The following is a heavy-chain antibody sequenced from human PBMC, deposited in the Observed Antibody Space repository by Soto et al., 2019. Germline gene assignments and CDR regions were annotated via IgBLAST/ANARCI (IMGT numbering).Heavy chain of an antibody. V-gene: IGHV4-4*02. J-gene: IGHJ4*02. CDR3: ARDPRYSSSTLDY. CDR1: GGSISISNW. CDR2: IYHSGST. D-gene: IGHD6-6*01. Sequence: PSETLSLTCAVSGGSISISNWCSCVRQPPGKGLEWIGEIYHSGSTNYNPSLKSRVTISVDKSKNQFSLKLSSVTAADTAVYYCARDPRYSSSTLDYWGQGTPVTVSS.